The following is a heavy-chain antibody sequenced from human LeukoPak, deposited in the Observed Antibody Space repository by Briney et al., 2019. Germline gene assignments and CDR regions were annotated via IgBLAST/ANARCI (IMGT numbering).Heavy chain of an antibody. V-gene: IGHV3-48*03. CDR1: GFTLSSYA. D-gene: IGHD5-24*01. CDR3: ARTIEMATISYFDY. Sequence: PGGSLRLSCAASGFTLSSYAMNWVRQAPGKGLEWVSYISSSDSTIYYADSVKGRFTISRDNAKNSLYLQMNSLRAGDTAVYYCARTIEMATISYFDYWGQGTLVTVSS. CDR2: ISSSDSTI. J-gene: IGHJ4*02.